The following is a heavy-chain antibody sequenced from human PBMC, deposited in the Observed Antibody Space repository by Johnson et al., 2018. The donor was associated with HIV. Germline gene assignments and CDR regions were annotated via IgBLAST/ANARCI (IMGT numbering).Heavy chain of an antibody. V-gene: IGHV3-30*04. D-gene: IGHD6-6*01. CDR3: ARVKQLGAFDI. CDR1: GFTFSSYA. J-gene: IGHJ3*02. Sequence: QMQLVESGGGVVQPGRSLRLSCAASGFTFSSYALHWVRQAPGKGLEWVTVISYDGSNKYYADSVKGRFTISRDNSKNTLYLQMNSLRVEDTAVYYCARVKQLGAFDIWGQGTMVTVSS. CDR2: ISYDGSNK.